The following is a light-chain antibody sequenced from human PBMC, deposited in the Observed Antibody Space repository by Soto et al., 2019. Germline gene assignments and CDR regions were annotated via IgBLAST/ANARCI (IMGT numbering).Light chain of an antibody. CDR2: GSS. J-gene: IGKJ5*01. CDR1: QLFSSN. CDR3: QQRSNWPPIT. V-gene: IGKV3-11*01. Sequence: EIVLTQSPASLALSPGESVTLSCRASQLFSSNLAWYQRRPGQAPRLLIYGSSTRATGVPARFSGSASGTEFTLTISSLEPEDFAVYYCQQRSNWPPITFGQGTRLEIK.